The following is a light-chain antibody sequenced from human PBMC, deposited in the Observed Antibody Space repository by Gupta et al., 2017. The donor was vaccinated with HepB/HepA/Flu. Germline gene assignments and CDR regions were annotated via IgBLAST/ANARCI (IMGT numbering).Light chain of an antibody. CDR1: QSINFY. CDR3: QQRCVWPRWT. J-gene: IGKJ1*01. Sequence: VVLTQSPSTLSLSPGERATLSSRASQSINFYLAWYQQKPGQAPRLLIYDASNRDTGVTARFSGSGYGKDFTLTISRREQEDFGVYYCQQRCVWPRWTFGQGTKVEIK. CDR2: DAS. V-gene: IGKV3-11*01.